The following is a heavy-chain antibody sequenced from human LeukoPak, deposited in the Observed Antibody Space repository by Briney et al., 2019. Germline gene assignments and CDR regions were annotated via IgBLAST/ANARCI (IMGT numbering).Heavy chain of an antibody. D-gene: IGHD3-3*01. CDR2: IYYSGST. CDR3: AMSYXDXXXXXYXXDY. J-gene: IGHJ4*01. V-gene: IGHV4-59*01. Sequence: SETLSLTCTVSGGSISSYYWSWIRQPPGKGLEWIGYIYYSGSTNYNPSLKSRVTISVATSKNQFSLKLSSVTDADTAVYYCAMSYXDXXXXXYXXDYWGXGTLVTV. CDR1: GGSISSYY.